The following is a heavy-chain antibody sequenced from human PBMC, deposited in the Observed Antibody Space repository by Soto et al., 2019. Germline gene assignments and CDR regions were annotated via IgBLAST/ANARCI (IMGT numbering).Heavy chain of an antibody. J-gene: IGHJ4*02. CDR3: ARGGYSYGYDDFDY. D-gene: IGHD5-18*01. CDR2: IIPIFGTA. Sequence: SVKVSCKASGGTFSSYAISWVRQAPGQGLEWMGGIIPIFGTANYAQKFQGRVTITADESTSTAYMELSSLRSEDTAVYYCARGGYSYGYDDFDYWGQGTLVTAPQ. V-gene: IGHV1-69*13. CDR1: GGTFSSYA.